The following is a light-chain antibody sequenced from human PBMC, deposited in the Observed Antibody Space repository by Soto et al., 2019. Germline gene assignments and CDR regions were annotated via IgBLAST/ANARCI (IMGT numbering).Light chain of an antibody. Sequence: SVLTQPPSVSEAPRQRVTISCSGSSSNIGNNAVNWYQQLPGKAPKLLIYYDDLLPSGVSDRFSGSKSGTSASLAISGLQSEDAADYYCAAWDDSLNGVVFGGGTKLTVL. CDR1: SSNIGNNA. J-gene: IGLJ2*01. CDR3: AAWDDSLNGVV. CDR2: YDD. V-gene: IGLV1-36*01.